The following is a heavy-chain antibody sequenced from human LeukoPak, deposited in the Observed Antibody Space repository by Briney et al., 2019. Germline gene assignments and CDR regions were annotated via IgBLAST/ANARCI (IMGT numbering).Heavy chain of an antibody. J-gene: IGHJ4*02. CDR1: GFTFSSYS. D-gene: IGHD2-2*01. V-gene: IGHV3-21*01. CDR2: ISSSSSCI. Sequence: GGSLRLSCAASGFTFSSYSMNWVRQAPEKGLEWVSSISSSSSCIYYADSVKGRFTISRDNAKNSLYLQMNSLRAEDTAVYYCASHDSIVVVPAADGLGVDYWGQGTLVTVSS. CDR3: ASHDSIVVVPAADGLGVDY.